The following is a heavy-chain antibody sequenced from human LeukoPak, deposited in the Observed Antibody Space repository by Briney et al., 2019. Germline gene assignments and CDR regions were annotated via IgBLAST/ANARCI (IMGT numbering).Heavy chain of an antibody. CDR1: GFTFSSYG. J-gene: IGHJ4*02. Sequence: GGSLRLSCAASGFTFSSYGMHWVRQAPGKGLEWVAVIWYDGSNKYYADSVKGRFTISRDNSKNTLYLQMNSLRAEDTAVYYCARAEYYDFWSGYYISLDYLGQGTLVTVSS. D-gene: IGHD3-3*01. CDR2: IWYDGSNK. V-gene: IGHV3-33*01. CDR3: ARAEYYDFWSGYYISLDY.